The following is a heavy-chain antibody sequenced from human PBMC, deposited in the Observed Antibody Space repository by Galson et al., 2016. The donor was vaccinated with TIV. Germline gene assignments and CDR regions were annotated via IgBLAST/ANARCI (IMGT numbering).Heavy chain of an antibody. CDR1: GYTFTGYY. D-gene: IGHD2-21*02. CDR2: INPNSGDT. Sequence: SVKVSRKASGYTFTGYYIHYVRQAPGQGLEWMGWINPNSGDTNYAQKFQGRVTLTRDTSITTAYMELRRLRSDDTAMYYCARDLDYTVTAPFDYWGQGTLVTVSS. V-gene: IGHV1-2*02. J-gene: IGHJ4*02. CDR3: ARDLDYTVTAPFDY.